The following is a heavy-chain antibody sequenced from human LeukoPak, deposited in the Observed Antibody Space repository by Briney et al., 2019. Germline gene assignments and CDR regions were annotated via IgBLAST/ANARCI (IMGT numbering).Heavy chain of an antibody. CDR2: IWYDGSNK. D-gene: IGHD1-26*01. Sequence: PGRSLRLSCAASGFTFSSYGMHWVRQAPGKGLEWVAVIWYDGSNKYYADSVKGRFTISRDNSKNTLYLQMNSLRAEDTAVYYCAQTPLGGWPFYYYYGMDVWGKGTTVTVSS. J-gene: IGHJ6*04. CDR1: GFTFSSYG. V-gene: IGHV3-33*01. CDR3: AQTPLGGWPFYYYYGMDV.